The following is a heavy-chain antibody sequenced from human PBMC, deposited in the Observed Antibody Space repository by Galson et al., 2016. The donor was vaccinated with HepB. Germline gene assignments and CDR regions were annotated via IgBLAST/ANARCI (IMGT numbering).Heavy chain of an antibody. D-gene: IGHD3-10*01. V-gene: IGHV4-31*03. CDR3: TSGLVRGVISF. CDR2: IFYSGSS. J-gene: IGHJ4*02. CDR1: GGSISSGGYY. Sequence: TLSLTCSVSGGSISSGGYYWSWIRQHPGKGLEWIGYIFYSGSSYYNPSLKSRVKISLETSKNQSSLKLSSGPAADTAVYHCTSGLVRGVISFWGQGFLVSVSS.